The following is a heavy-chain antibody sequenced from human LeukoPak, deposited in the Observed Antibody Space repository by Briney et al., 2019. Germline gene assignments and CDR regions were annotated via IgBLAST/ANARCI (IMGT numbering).Heavy chain of an antibody. Sequence: GGSLRLSCAASGFIFSSYGMHWVRQATGKELEWVAVKWFDGSNKYYADSVKGRFTISRDNSKNMLYLQMNSLRAEDTAVFYCARSTYFGDYWGQGILVTVSS. D-gene: IGHD2/OR15-2a*01. J-gene: IGHJ4*02. CDR1: GFIFSSYG. V-gene: IGHV3-33*01. CDR3: ARSTYFGDY. CDR2: KWFDGSNK.